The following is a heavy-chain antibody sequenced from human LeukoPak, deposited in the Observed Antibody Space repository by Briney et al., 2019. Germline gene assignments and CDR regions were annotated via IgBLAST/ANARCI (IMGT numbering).Heavy chain of an antibody. V-gene: IGHV3-53*01. CDR2: IYSGGST. J-gene: IGHJ4*02. CDR1: GFIVSSNY. D-gene: IGHD3-16*01. CDR3: ARKGVSDLYYFDS. Sequence: GGSLRLSCAASGFIVSSNYMSWVRQVPGKGLEWVSVIYSGGSTYYADSVKGRFTISRDNSKNTLYLQMNSPRAEDTAVYYCARKGVSDLYYFDSWGQGTLVTVSS.